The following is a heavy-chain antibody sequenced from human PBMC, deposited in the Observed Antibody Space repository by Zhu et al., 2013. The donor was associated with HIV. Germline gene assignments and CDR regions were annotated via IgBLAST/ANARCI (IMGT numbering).Heavy chain of an antibody. J-gene: IGHJ6*02. V-gene: IGHV4-34*01. CDR1: GGSFSGYY. CDR2: INHSGST. Sequence: QVQLQQWGAGLLKPSETLSLTCAVYGGSFSGYYWSWIRQPPGKGLEWIGEINHSGSTNYNPSLKSRVTISVDTSKNQFSLKLSSVTAADTAVYYCARIPFRLLPSHYYYYGMDVWGQGTTVTVSS. CDR3: ARIPFRLLPSHYYYYGMDV. D-gene: IGHD2-15*01.